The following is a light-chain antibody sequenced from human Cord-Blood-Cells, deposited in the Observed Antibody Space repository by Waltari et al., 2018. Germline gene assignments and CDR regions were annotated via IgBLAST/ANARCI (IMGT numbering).Light chain of an antibody. J-gene: IGLJ3*02. CDR3: QSYDSSNQV. CDR1: SGSIASNY. V-gene: IGLV6-57*03. Sequence: NFMLTQPHSVSASPGKTVTISCTRSSGSIASNYVQWYQQRPGSAPTTVIYEDNQRPSGVPDRFSGSIDSSSNSASLTISGLKTEDDADYYCQSYDSSNQVFGGGTKLTVL. CDR2: EDN.